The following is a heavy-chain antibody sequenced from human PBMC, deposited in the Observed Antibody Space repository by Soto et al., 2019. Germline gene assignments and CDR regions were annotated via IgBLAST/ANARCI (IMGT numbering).Heavy chain of an antibody. D-gene: IGHD3-10*01. CDR2: INHSGST. J-gene: IGHJ6*02. CDR1: GGSFSGYY. V-gene: IGHV4-34*01. CDR3: ATAMVRGVISYYYGMDV. Sequence: SETLSLTCAVYGGSFSGYYWSWIRQPPGKGLEWIGEINHSGSTNYNPSLKSRVTISVDTSKNQFSLKLSSVTAADTAVYYCATAMVRGVISYYYGMDVWGQGTTVT.